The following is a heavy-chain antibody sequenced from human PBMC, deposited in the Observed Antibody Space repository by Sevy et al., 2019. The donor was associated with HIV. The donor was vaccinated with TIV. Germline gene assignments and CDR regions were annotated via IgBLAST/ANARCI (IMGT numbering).Heavy chain of an antibody. CDR3: ARDGGTMTTPGSSDI. CDR1: GVSISSDAYS. CDR2: IYHTGNT. D-gene: IGHD4-17*01. J-gene: IGHJ3*02. Sequence: SGTLSLTCAVSGVSISSDAYSWNWIRQPPGKGLEWIGYIYHTGNTYYNPSHKSRITISLDRSKNQFSLRLSSVTAADTAVYFCARDGGTMTTPGSSDIWGQGTMVTVSS. V-gene: IGHV4-30-2*01.